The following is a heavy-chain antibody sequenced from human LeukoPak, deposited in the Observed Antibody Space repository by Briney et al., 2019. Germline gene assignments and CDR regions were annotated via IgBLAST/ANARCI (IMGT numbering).Heavy chain of an antibody. Sequence: GGSLRLSCGASGFIFTRYVMNWVRQSPGKGLEWVSGISGSGLSTFYADSVKGRFTISRDNSKNTLFLHMNSLRAEDTAVYYCAKDGDYGDYWHYNYMDVWGKGTTVTISS. CDR1: GFIFTRYV. J-gene: IGHJ6*03. CDR3: AKDGDYGDYWHYNYMDV. V-gene: IGHV3-23*01. CDR2: ISGSGLST. D-gene: IGHD4-17*01.